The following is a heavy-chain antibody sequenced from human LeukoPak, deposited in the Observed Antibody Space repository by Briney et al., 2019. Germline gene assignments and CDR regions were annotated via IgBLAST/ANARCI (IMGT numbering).Heavy chain of an antibody. V-gene: IGHV4-59*01. D-gene: IGHD4-17*01. CDR2: IYYSGST. Sequence: SETLSLTRTVSGGSISSYYWSWIRQPPGKGLEWIGYIYYSGSTNYNPSLKSRVTISVDASKNQFSLKLSSVTAADTAVYYCARDRDDYGVDYWGQGTLVTVSS. J-gene: IGHJ4*02. CDR3: ARDRDDYGVDY. CDR1: GGSISSYY.